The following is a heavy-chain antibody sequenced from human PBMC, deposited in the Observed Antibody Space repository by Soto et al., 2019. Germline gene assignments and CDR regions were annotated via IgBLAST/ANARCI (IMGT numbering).Heavy chain of an antibody. CDR2: ISYDGSNK. J-gene: IGHJ4*02. D-gene: IGHD5-12*01. Sequence: VLLVESGGGVVQPGGSLTLSCVGSGFTFNSHGMHWVCQAPGKGLEWVAVISYDGSNKYYEESVKGRFTISRDNSRNTVNLQLNSLRAEDTALYYCSQDRTAILAEVSWLESWGQGTLVTLSA. V-gene: IGHV3-30*18. CDR3: SQDRTAILAEVSWLES. CDR1: GFTFNSHG.